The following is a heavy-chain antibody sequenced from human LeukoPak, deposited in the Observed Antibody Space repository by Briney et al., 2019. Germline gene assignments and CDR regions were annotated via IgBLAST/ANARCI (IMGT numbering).Heavy chain of an antibody. J-gene: IGHJ2*01. CDR1: GFTFSHYY. Sequence: GSLRLSCAASGFTFSHYYMSWIRQPPGKGLEWIGEINHSGSTNYNPSLKSRVTISVDTSKNQFSLKLSSVTAADTAVYYCARGRHSSSWYLGYWYFDLWGRGTLVTVSS. V-gene: IGHV4-34*01. D-gene: IGHD6-13*01. CDR2: INHSGST. CDR3: ARGRHSSSWYLGYWYFDL.